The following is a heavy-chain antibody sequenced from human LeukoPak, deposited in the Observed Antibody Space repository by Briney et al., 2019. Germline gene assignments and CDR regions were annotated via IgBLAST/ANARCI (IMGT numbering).Heavy chain of an antibody. Sequence: SETLSLTCAVYGGSFSGYYWSWIRQPPGKGLEWIVEINHSGSTNYNPSLKSRVTISVDTSKNQFSLKLSSVTAADTAVYYCASRKPGYSSSWYYYWGQGTLVTVSS. CDR1: GGSFSGYY. D-gene: IGHD6-13*01. CDR3: ASRKPGYSSSWYYY. J-gene: IGHJ4*02. CDR2: INHSGST. V-gene: IGHV4-34*01.